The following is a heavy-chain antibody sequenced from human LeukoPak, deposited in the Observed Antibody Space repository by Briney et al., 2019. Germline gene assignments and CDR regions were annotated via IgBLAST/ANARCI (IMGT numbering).Heavy chain of an antibody. V-gene: IGHV3-73*01. J-gene: IGHJ6*02. CDR2: IRSKANSYAT. CDR1: GFTFSGSA. CDR3: TRYDYVWGSGHYHGMDV. Sequence: GGSLRLSCAASGFTFSGSAMHWVRQASGKGLEWVGRIRSKANSYATAYAASVKGRFTISRDDSKNTAYLQMNSLKTEDTAVYYCTRYDYVWGSGHYHGMDVWGQGTTVTVSS. D-gene: IGHD3-16*01.